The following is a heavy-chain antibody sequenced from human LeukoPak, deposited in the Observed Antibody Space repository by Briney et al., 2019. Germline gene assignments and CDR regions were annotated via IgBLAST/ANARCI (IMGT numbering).Heavy chain of an antibody. J-gene: IGHJ4*02. CDR3: ARMLISSGYYVDY. D-gene: IGHD3-22*01. Sequence: GGSLRPSCAASGFPVSGYYMSWVRQAPGKGLDWVSVIYSGGTAYDADSVKGRFTISRDESKNMLYLQMNSLRAEDTAIYYCARMLISSGYYVDYWGQGTLVTVSS. CDR1: GFPVSGYY. V-gene: IGHV3-53*01. CDR2: IYSGGTA.